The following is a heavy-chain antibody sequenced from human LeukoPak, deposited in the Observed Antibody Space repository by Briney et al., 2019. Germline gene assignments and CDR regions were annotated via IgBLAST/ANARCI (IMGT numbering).Heavy chain of an antibody. CDR3: ARGAVVVTNYFDF. Sequence: GGSLRLSCEASGFTFSSFAMHWVRQAPGKGLEYVSAISSNGGSTYYANSVKGRFTISRDNSKDTLYLQMGSLRAEDMAVYYCARGAVVVTNYFDFWGQGTLVTVTS. CDR1: GFTFSSFA. CDR2: ISSNGGST. J-gene: IGHJ4*02. D-gene: IGHD3-22*01. V-gene: IGHV3-64*01.